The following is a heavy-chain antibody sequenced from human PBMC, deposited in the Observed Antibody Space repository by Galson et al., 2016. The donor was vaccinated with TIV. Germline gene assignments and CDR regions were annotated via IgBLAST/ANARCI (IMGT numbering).Heavy chain of an antibody. CDR1: GFTFSTCG. V-gene: IGHV3-33*01. CDR3: AREGIVVAGTIDY. D-gene: IGHD6-19*01. J-gene: IGHJ4*02. Sequence: SLRLSCAASGFTFSTCGMHWVRQAPGKGLEWVAVIWYDGSNKYYGDSVKGRFTTSRDNSKNTLYLQMNSLRAEDTAVYYCAREGIVVAGTIDYWGQGTLVAVSS. CDR2: IWYDGSNK.